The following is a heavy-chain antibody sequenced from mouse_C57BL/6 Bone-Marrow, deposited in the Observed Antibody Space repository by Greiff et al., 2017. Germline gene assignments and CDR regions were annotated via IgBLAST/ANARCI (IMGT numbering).Heavy chain of an antibody. D-gene: IGHD1-1*01. J-gene: IGHJ2*01. CDR1: GYTFTSYW. CDR2: INPSNGGT. V-gene: IGHV1-53*01. Sequence: QVHVKQPGTELVKPGASVKLSCKASGYTFTSYWMHWVKQRPGQGLEWIGNINPSNGGTNYNEKFKSKATLTVDKSSSTAYMQLSSLTSEDSAVYYCARTHYYGSPFDYWGQGTTLTVSS. CDR3: ARTHYYGSPFDY.